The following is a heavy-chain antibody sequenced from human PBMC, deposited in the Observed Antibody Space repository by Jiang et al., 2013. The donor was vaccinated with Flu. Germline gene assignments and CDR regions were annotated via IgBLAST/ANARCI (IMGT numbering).Heavy chain of an antibody. J-gene: IGHJ4*02. D-gene: IGHD5-18*01. CDR1: FSSYG. CDR2: IWYDGSNK. CDR3: ARDLGWIQRVFDY. Sequence: FSSYGMHWVRQAPGKGLEWVAVIWYDGSNKYYADSVKGRFTISRDNSKNTLYLQMNSLRAEDTAVYYCARDLGWIQRVFDYWGQGTLVTVSS. V-gene: IGHV3-33*01.